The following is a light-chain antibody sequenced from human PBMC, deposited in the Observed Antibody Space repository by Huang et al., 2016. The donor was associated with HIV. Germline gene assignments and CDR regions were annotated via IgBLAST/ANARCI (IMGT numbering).Light chain of an antibody. CDR3: QQFYSTALT. CDR2: WAS. Sequence: DIVMTQSPDSLAVSRGERATINCKSSQRSLSSSHNKNYLAWYQQKPRHPPKLLINWASIREYGVPDRFSGSGSVTDFTLTISSLQAEDVAVYYCQQFYSTALTFGGGTKVEIK. CDR1: QRSLSSSHNKNY. V-gene: IGKV4-1*01. J-gene: IGKJ4*01.